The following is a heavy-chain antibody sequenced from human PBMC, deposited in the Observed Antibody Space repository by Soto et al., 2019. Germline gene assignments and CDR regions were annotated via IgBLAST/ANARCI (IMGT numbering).Heavy chain of an antibody. CDR3: TTDRDSSSWYY. CDR2: IKSKTDGGTT. V-gene: IGHV3-15*01. Sequence: GGSLRLSCAASGFTFSNAWMSWVRQAPGKGLEWVGRIKSKTDGGTTDYAAPVKGRCTISRDDSKNTLYLQMNSLKTEDTAVYYCTTDRDSSSWYYWGQGTLVTVSS. D-gene: IGHD6-13*01. J-gene: IGHJ4*02. CDR1: GFTFSNAW.